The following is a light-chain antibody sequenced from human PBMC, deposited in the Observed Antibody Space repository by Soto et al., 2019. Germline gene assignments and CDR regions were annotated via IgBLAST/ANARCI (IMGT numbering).Light chain of an antibody. CDR2: EVR. CDR3: SSYTTSNTRQIV. Sequence: QSVLTQPASVSGSPGQSITISCTGTSSDVGAYDFVSWYQQHPDKAPKLMIYEVRYRPSGVSNRFSGSKSVNTATLTISGLQAEDEADYYCSSYTTSNTRQIVFGTGTKVTVL. CDR1: SSDVGAYDF. V-gene: IGLV2-14*03. J-gene: IGLJ1*01.